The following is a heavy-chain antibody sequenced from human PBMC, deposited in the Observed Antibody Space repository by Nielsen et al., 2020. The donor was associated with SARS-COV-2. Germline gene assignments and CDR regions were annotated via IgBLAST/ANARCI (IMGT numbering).Heavy chain of an antibody. D-gene: IGHD1-1*01. CDR2: INHSGST. V-gene: IGHV4-34*01. CDR1: GGSFSGYY. J-gene: IGHJ6*02. CDR3: ARWKDFYYYYYGMDV. Sequence: SETLSLTCAVYGGSFSGYYWSWIRQPPGKGQEWIGEINHSGSTNYNPSLKSRVTISVDTSKNQFSLKLSSVTAADTAVYYCARWKDFYYYYYGMDVWGQGTTVTVSS.